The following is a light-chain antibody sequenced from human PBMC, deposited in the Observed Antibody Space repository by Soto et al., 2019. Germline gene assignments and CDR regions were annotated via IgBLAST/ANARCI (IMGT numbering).Light chain of an antibody. CDR1: QSVSSAY. J-gene: IGKJ5*01. V-gene: IGKV3-20*01. Sequence: EIVITQSPATLSLSPGERATLSCRASQSVSSAYLAWYQQKPGQAPRPLIYDVSSRATGVPDRFSGSGSATDFTLTISSLEPEDFAVYYCQQYGRSPTFGQGTRLEIK. CDR2: DVS. CDR3: QQYGRSPT.